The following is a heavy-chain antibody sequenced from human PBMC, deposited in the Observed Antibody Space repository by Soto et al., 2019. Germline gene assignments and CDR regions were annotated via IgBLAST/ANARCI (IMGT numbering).Heavy chain of an antibody. CDR2: IYYNGTT. CDR3: ARQPPLLIWFGDLHD. CDR1: GGSISSPNFY. Sequence: QVQLQESGPGLVKPAQTLSLTCTVSGGSISSPNFYWSWIRQHPGKGLGWIGHIYYNGTTYYNPALNSRVSVSRYTSKYQASLELRCVTAADTALYYCARQPPLLIWFGDLHDCGRGTLVTVSS. J-gene: IGHJ4*02. D-gene: IGHD3-10*01. V-gene: IGHV4-31*03.